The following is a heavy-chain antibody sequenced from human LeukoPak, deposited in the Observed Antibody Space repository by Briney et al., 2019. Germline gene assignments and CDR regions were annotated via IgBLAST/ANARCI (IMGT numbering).Heavy chain of an antibody. CDR1: GFTFSSYA. CDR2: ISGSGGST. D-gene: IGHD2-15*01. J-gene: IGHJ5*02. CDR3: AKTWSVVVAATPFDP. V-gene: IGHV3-23*01. Sequence: GGSLRLSCAASGFTFSSYATSWVRQAPGKGLEWVSAISGSGGSTYYADSVKGRFTISRDNSKNTLYLQMNSLRAEDTAVYYCAKTWSVVVAATPFDPWGRGTLVTVSS.